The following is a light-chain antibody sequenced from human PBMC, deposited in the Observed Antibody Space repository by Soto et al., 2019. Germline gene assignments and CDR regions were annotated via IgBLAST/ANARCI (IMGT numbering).Light chain of an antibody. Sequence: SGLTQPASVSGSPGRSITISCTGTSSDVGAYNYVSWYQQQSGKAPKLLIHEVSSRPAGVSDRFSGSKSGNTASLTISGLQAEDEADYYCSAFATSRAYVFGIGTKVTVL. CDR2: EVS. V-gene: IGLV2-14*01. J-gene: IGLJ1*01. CDR1: SSDVGAYNY. CDR3: SAFATSRAYV.